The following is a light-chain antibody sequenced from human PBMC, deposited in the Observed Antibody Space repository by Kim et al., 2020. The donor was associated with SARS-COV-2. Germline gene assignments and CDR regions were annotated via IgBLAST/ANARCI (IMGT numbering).Light chain of an antibody. J-gene: IGKJ1*01. CDR3: QQYSGYPRT. CDR1: QDISNN. CDR2: AAS. Sequence: VSVGDRVTIACRASQDISNNLACFHQKPGKAPKSLIYAASSLQSGAPSRFSGAGSGTDFTLTISTLQAEDCGTYYYQQYSGYPRTFGQGTKVDIK. V-gene: IGKV1-16*01.